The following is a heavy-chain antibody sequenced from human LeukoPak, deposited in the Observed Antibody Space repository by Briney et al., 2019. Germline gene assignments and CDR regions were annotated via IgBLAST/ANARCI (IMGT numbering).Heavy chain of an antibody. D-gene: IGHD3-10*01. J-gene: IGHJ6*02. V-gene: IGHV5-51*01. Sequence: GESLKISCKGSGYSFTSYWIGWVRQMPGKGLEWMGIIYPGDSDTRYSPSFQGQVTISADKSISTAYLQWSSLKASDTAMYYCATSSVNYYGGDYYGMDVWGQGTTVTVSS. CDR1: GYSFTSYW. CDR2: IYPGDSDT. CDR3: ATSSVNYYGGDYYGMDV.